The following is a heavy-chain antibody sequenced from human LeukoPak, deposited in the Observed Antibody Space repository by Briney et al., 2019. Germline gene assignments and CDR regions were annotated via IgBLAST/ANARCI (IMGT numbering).Heavy chain of an antibody. J-gene: IGHJ4*02. CDR2: INSDGSST. V-gene: IGHV3-74*01. CDR1: GFTFSSYW. CDR3: ARDDHPYYFDY. Sequence: GGSLRLSCAAYGFTFSSYWMHWVRHAPGKGLVWVPRINSDGSSTSYADSVKGRFTISRDNAKNTLYLQMNSLRAEDTAVYYCARDDHPYYFDYWGQGTLVTVSS.